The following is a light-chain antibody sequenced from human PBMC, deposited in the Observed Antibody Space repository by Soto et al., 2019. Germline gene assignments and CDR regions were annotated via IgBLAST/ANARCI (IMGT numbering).Light chain of an antibody. Sequence: IVMTQTPLSLPVAPGEPASISCRSSQSLFDTEDGGTYLDWYLHKPGQSPQLLIYTISYRASGVPDRFSGSGSGTDFTLNISRVEAEDVGTYYCMQRLDFLFTFGQGTKLEIK. CDR2: TIS. CDR1: QSLFDTEDGGTY. V-gene: IGKV2-40*01. J-gene: IGKJ2*01. CDR3: MQRLDFLFT.